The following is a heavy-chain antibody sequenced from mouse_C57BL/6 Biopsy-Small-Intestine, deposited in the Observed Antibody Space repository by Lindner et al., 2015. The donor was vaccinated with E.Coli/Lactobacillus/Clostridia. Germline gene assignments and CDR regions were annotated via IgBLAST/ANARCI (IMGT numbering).Heavy chain of an antibody. CDR3: ARSDTLFGLVVAVIAFDV. Sequence: SVKVSCKVSGGPFNEFAFSWVRQAPGQGLEWMGGIIPVVGSASYAEKFQGRITITADKSTNTVSLDLSSLTSDDTAVYFCARSDTLFGLVVAVIAFDVWGQGTMVVVS. J-gene: IGHJ1*01. CDR2: IIPVVGSA. D-gene: IGHD2-13*01. CDR1: GGPFNEFA. V-gene: IGHV1-84*02.